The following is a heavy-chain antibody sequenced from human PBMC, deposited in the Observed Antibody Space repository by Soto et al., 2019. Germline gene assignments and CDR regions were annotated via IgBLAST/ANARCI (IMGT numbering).Heavy chain of an antibody. J-gene: IGHJ3*02. CDR2: IYFTGTT. CDR3: ERDTYDSTPVRGFDI. V-gene: IGHV4-59*01. D-gene: IGHD3-22*01. CDR1: GGTISSYY. Sequence: PSETLSLTCIVSGGTISSYYWSWIRQPPGKGLEWIGYIYFTGTTNYNPSLKSRVTISLDTSTQFSLKLRSVTAADTAVYYCERDTYDSTPVRGFDIWGQGTMVTV.